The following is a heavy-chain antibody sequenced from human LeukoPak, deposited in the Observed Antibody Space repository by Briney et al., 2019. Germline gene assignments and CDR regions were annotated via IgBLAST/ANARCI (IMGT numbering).Heavy chain of an antibody. V-gene: IGHV3-21*01. D-gene: IGHD3-22*01. CDR1: GFTFTSFS. J-gene: IGHJ4*02. CDR2: INTVATYI. CDR3: ARLRRNGDSGGFYYYYDY. Sequence: GGSLRLSCAASGFTFTSFSFNWVRQAPGKGLEWVSSINTVATYIYYADSVRGRFTISRDNAKNSVYLQMDSLRAEDTGAYYCARLRRNGDSGGFYYYYDYWGQGTLVTVPS.